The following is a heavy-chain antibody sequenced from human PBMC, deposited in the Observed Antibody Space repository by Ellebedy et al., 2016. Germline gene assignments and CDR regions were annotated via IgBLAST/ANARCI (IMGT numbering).Heavy chain of an antibody. J-gene: IGHJ4*02. CDR3: ARVGTYGDYFDY. V-gene: IGHV4-28*03. Sequence: SETLSLTXAVSGYSISSSKWWGWIRQPPGKGLEWIGYIYYSGSTYYNPSLKSRVTMSVDTSKNQFSLKLSSVTAVDTAVYYCARVGTYGDYFDYWGQGTLVTVSS. CDR1: GYSISSSKW. CDR2: IYYSGST. D-gene: IGHD4-17*01.